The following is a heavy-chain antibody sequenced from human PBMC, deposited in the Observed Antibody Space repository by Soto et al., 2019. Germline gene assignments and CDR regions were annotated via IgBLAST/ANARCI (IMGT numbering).Heavy chain of an antibody. CDR1: GYTFTTYD. CDR3: ARRKERSGPHYFDY. Sequence: ASVKVSCKASGYTFTTYDISWVRQATGQGLEWMGWMNPYSGNTGYPQKFQGRVTVTRNTSISTVYMELSGLRPDDTAVYYCARRKERSGPHYFDYWGQGSQVTVSS. D-gene: IGHD6-25*01. J-gene: IGHJ4*02. V-gene: IGHV1-8*01. CDR2: MNPYSGNT.